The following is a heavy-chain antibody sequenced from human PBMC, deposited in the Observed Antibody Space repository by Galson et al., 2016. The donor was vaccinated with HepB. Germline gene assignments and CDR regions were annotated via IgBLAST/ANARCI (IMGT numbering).Heavy chain of an antibody. CDR3: AKERVRWFRLNDYDGMDV. J-gene: IGHJ6*04. CDR2: ISYDGDHK. D-gene: IGHD2-15*01. CDR1: GFSFSSYG. V-gene: IGHV3-30*18. Sequence: SLRLSCAASGFSFSSYGMHWVRQAPGKGLEWVAVISYDGDHKYYGDSVKGRITISRDNSKNTLYLQMDSLRGEDTAVDYCAKERVRWFRLNDYDGMDVWGKGTTVTVSS.